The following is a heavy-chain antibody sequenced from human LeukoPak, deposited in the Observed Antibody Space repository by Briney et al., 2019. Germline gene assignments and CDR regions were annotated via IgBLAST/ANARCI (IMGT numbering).Heavy chain of an antibody. J-gene: IGHJ4*02. D-gene: IGHD6-6*01. V-gene: IGHV4-39*07. CDR2: TNHSGST. CDR1: GGSISSGGYY. Sequence: SETLSLTCTVSGGSISSGGYYWSWIRQPPGKGLEWIGETNHSGSTNYNPSLKSRVTISVDTSKNQFSLKLNSVTAADTAVYYCARGESIAARSVDYWGQGTLVTVSS. CDR3: ARGESIAARSVDY.